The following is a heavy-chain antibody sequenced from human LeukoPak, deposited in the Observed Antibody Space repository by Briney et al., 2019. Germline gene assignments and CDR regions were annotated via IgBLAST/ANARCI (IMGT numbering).Heavy chain of an antibody. CDR2: IKRDGSEK. V-gene: IGHV3-7*01. J-gene: IGHJ4*02. D-gene: IGHD1-1*01. CDR3: ARATISTTGSVDY. Sequence: GGSLRLSCAASGFTFNSYWMSWVRQAPGKGLEWVANIKRDGSEKYYVDSVKGRFTISRGNAENSLYLQMNSLRAEDTAVYYCARATISTTGSVDYWGKGTLVTVSS. CDR1: GFTFNSYW.